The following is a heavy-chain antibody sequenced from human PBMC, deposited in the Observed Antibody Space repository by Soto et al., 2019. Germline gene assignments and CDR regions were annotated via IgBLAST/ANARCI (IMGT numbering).Heavy chain of an antibody. CDR1: GDSVSSNSAA. CDR3: AREITIFGNRYYYYYGMDV. V-gene: IGHV6-1*01. CDR2: TYYRPKWYN. Sequence: SQTLSLTCVISGDSVSSNSAAWNWIRQSPSRGLEWLGRTYYRPKWYNDYAVSVKSRITINPDTSKNQFSLQLNSVTPEDTAVYYCAREITIFGNRYYYYYGMDVWRQGTTVTVSS. J-gene: IGHJ6*02. D-gene: IGHD3-3*01.